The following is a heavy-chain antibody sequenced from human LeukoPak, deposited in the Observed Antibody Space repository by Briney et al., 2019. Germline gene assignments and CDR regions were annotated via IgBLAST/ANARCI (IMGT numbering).Heavy chain of an antibody. CDR2: IKPDGSEK. CDR3: VRGGTYWTVS. V-gene: IGHV3-7*01. J-gene: IGHJ5*01. Sequence: GGSLSLSCAASGFVFSASYMSWVRKAPGKGLEWVATIKPDGSEKYPVDSVSGRFTISRDNTNDSLFLQMNSLRVDDTAVYYCVRGGTYWTVSWGQGTLVNVS. CDR1: GFVFSASY.